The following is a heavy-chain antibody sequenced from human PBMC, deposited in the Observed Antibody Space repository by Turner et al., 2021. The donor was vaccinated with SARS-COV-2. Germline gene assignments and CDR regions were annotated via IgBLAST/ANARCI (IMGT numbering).Heavy chain of an antibody. D-gene: IGHD3-22*01. CDR1: GSDYY. J-gene: IGHJ4*02. Sequence: QVQLVQAGAEVKKPGAPVKVSCKDSGSDYYIYWVRQAPGQGLEWMAWINPISGGTNYAQNFQGRVTLTRDTSISTTYMELRRLRSDDTAVYYCAELSGYYDNWGQGTLVAVSS. V-gene: IGHV1-2*02. CDR3: AELSGYYDN. CDR2: INPISGGT.